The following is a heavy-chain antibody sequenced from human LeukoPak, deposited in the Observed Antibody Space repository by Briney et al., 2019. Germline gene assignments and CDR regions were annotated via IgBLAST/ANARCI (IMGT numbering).Heavy chain of an antibody. CDR1: GGSTNTYC. D-gene: IGHD5-12*01. CDR2: IYPSGST. CDR3: ARDRSGYSEYYFDY. Sequence: SETLSLTCTVAGGSTNTYCWSWIRQPAEKGREWIGRIYPSGSTYYNPSLKSRVTISIDKSKNQFSLRLTSVTAADTAVYYCARDRSGYSEYYFDYWGQGSLVTASS. J-gene: IGHJ4*02. V-gene: IGHV4-4*07.